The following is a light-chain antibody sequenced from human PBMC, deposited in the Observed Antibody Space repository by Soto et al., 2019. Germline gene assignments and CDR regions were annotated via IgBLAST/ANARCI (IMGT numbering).Light chain of an antibody. J-gene: IGKJ1*01. V-gene: IGKV3-20*01. CDR3: QQYGSSGT. CDR1: QSVSSS. CDR2: GAS. Sequence: ETVMTQSPVTLSVSPGERATLSCRASQSVSSSLAWYQQKPGQAPRLLIYGASTRATGIPDRFSGSGSGTDFTLTISRLEPEDFAVYYCQQYGSSGTFGQGTKVDIK.